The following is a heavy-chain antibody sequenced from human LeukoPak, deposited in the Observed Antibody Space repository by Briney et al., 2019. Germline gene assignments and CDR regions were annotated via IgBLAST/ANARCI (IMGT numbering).Heavy chain of an antibody. CDR2: ISSTGGTI. D-gene: IGHD3-22*01. Sequence: PGGSLRLSCAASGFTFSNYEMNWVRQAPGKGLEWVSYISSTGGTIFYADSVKGRFTISRDNAKNSLYLQMNSLRAEDTAVYYCARDYYDGSGYYAGFGYWGQGTLVTVSS. CDR1: GFTFSNYE. CDR3: ARDYYDGSGYYAGFGY. V-gene: IGHV3-48*03. J-gene: IGHJ4*02.